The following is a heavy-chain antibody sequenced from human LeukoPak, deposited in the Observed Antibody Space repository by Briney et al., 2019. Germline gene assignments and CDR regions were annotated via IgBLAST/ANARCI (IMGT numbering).Heavy chain of an antibody. CDR1: GFTFSSYA. V-gene: IGHV3-64*01. CDR2: ISSNGGST. Sequence: PGGSLRLSCAASGFTFSSYAMHWVRQAPGKGLEYVSAISSNGGSTYYANSVKGRFTIPRDNSKNTLYLQMGSLRAEDMAVYYCARFGSFLNAFDIWGQGTMVTVSS. J-gene: IGHJ3*02. D-gene: IGHD2-15*01. CDR3: ARFGSFLNAFDI.